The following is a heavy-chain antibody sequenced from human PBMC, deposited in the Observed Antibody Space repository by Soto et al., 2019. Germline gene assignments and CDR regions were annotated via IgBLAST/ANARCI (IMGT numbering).Heavy chain of an antibody. CDR1: GFTFSSYG. V-gene: IGHV3-33*01. D-gene: IGHD6-19*01. CDR3: ERENSLYSSGWSY. Sequence: PXGSLSLSCAASGFTFSSYGMHGVGQAPGKGLEWVAVIWYDGSNKYYADSVKGRFTISRDNSKNTLYLQMNSLRAEDTAVYYCERENSLYSSGWSYWGQGTLVTVSS. J-gene: IGHJ4*02. CDR2: IWYDGSNK.